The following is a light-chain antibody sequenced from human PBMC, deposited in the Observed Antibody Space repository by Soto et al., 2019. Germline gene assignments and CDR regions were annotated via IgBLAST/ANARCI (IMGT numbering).Light chain of an antibody. Sequence: EIVLTQSPGTLYLSPGERANLSCRASQSVSRSSLAWYQQKPGQAPRLLIYDASSRATGIPDRFSGSGSGTDFTLTISRLEPEDFAVYYCQQYGSSSYTFGQGTKLEIK. CDR2: DAS. V-gene: IGKV3-20*01. CDR3: QQYGSSSYT. J-gene: IGKJ2*01. CDR1: QSVSRSS.